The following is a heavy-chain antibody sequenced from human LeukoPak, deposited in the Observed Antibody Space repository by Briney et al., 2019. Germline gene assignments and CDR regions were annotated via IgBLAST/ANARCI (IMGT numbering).Heavy chain of an antibody. V-gene: IGHV1-3*01. Sequence: EASVKVSCKASGYTFTSYAMHWVRQAPGQRLEWMGWINAGNGNTKYSQKFQGRVTITRDTSASTAYMELSSLRSEDTAVYYCARDLSRGYYYYGMDVWGQGTTVTVSS. D-gene: IGHD2-2*01. CDR3: ARDLSRGYYYYGMDV. J-gene: IGHJ6*02. CDR2: INAGNGNT. CDR1: GYTFTSYA.